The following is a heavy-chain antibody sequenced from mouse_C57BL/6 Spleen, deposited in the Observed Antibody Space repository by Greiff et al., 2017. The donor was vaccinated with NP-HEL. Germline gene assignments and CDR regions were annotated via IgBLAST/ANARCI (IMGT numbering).Heavy chain of an antibody. J-gene: IGHJ4*01. CDR2: IYPGDGDT. D-gene: IGHD2-3*01. CDR1: GYAFSSSW. V-gene: IGHV1-82*01. Sequence: QVQLQQSGPELVKPGASVKISCKDSGYAFSSSWMNWVKQRPGKGLEWIGRIYPGDGDTNYNGKFKGKATLTADKSSSTAYMQLSSLTSEDSAVYFCARGMGWLPRGYAMDYWGQGTSVTVSS. CDR3: ARGMGWLPRGYAMDY.